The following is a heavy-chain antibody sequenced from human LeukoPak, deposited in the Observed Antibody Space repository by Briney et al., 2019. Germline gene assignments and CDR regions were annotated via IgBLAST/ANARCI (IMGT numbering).Heavy chain of an antibody. D-gene: IGHD3-3*01. Sequence: SETLSLTCTVSGGSISSYYWSWIRQPPGKGLEWIGYIYYSGSTNYNPSLKSRVTISVDTSKNQFSLKLSSVTAADTAVYYCARAPPPTYYDFWSGYTYYYMDVWGKGTTVTVSS. V-gene: IGHV4-59*01. CDR1: GGSISSYY. CDR3: ARAPPPTYYDFWSGYTYYYMDV. CDR2: IYYSGST. J-gene: IGHJ6*03.